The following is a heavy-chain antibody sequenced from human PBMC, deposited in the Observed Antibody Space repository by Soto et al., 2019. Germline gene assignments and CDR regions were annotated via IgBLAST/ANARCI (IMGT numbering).Heavy chain of an antibody. J-gene: IGHJ6*02. CDR3: ARLPLRYFDWLLYYYGMDV. V-gene: IGHV5-51*01. CDR2: IYPGDSDT. Sequence: PGESLKISCKGSGYSFTSYWIGWVRQMPGKGLEWVGIIYPGDSDTRYSPSFQGQVTISADKSISTAYLQWSSLKASDTAMYYCARLPLRYFDWLLYYYGMDVWGQGTTVTVSS. D-gene: IGHD3-9*01. CDR1: GYSFTSYW.